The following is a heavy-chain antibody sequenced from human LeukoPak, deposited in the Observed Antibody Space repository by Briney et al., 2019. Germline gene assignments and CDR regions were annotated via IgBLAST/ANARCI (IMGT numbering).Heavy chain of an antibody. Sequence: SETLSLTCTVSGGSISSSSYYWGWIRQPPGKGLEWIGSIYYSGSTYYNPSLKSRVTISVDTSKDQFSLKLRSVTAADTAVYYCARGGSYGAYLDYWGQGALVIVSS. CDR1: GGSISSSSYY. D-gene: IGHD1-26*01. CDR3: ARGGSYGAYLDY. CDR2: IYYSGST. J-gene: IGHJ4*02. V-gene: IGHV4-39*07.